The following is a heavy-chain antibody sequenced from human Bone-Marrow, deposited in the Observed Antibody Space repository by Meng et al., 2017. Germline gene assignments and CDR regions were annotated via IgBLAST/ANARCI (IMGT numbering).Heavy chain of an antibody. CDR1: GYTFTGYY. CDR2: INPNSGGT. J-gene: IGHJ4*02. D-gene: IGHD1-26*01. V-gene: IGHV1-2*06. CDR3: ATRHKWELVSFDY. Sequence: GQAWSEVNKPVASVKVSCKASGYTFTGYYMHWVRQAPGQGLEWMGRINPNSGGTNYAQKFQGRVTMTRDTSISTAYMELSRLRSDDTAVYYCATRHKWELVSFDYWGQGTLVTVSS.